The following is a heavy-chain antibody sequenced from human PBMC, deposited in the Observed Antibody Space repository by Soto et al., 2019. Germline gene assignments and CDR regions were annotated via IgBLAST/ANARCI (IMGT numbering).Heavy chain of an antibody. CDR2: INAGNGNT. J-gene: IGHJ6*02. CDR1: GYTFTSYA. D-gene: IGHD3-3*01. V-gene: IGHV1-3*01. CDR3: ARDRVEIFGVVIIGYYGMDV. Sequence: ASVKVSCKASGYTFTSYAMHWVRQAPGQRLEWMGWINAGNGNTNYAQKLQGRVTMTTDTSTSTAYMELRSLRSDDTAVYYCARDRVEIFGVVIIGYYGMDVWGQGTTVTVSS.